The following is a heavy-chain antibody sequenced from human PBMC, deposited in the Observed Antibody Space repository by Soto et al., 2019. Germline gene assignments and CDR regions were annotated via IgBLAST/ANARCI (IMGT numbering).Heavy chain of an antibody. CDR3: ARVSGPTRNYYFDY. Sequence: QVQLVQSGAEVKRPGSSVKVSCQASGGTFSNYAISWVRQAPGQGLEWMGGIIPMFDTPSYAQKFQGRVTITADKFTNTAYMELSRLRSEDTAVFYCARVSGPTRNYYFDYWGQGTLVTVSS. CDR1: GGTFSNYA. J-gene: IGHJ4*02. CDR2: IIPMFDTP. D-gene: IGHD4-4*01. V-gene: IGHV1-69*06.